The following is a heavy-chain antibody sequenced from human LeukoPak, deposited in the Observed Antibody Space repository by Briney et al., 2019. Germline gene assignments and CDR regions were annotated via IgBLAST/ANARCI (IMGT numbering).Heavy chain of an antibody. J-gene: IGHJ3*02. D-gene: IGHD6-19*01. V-gene: IGHV3-21*01. Sequence: GGSLRLSCAASGFTFSSYSMNWVRQAPGKGLEWVPSISSSSSYIYYADSVKGRFTISRDNAKSSLYLQMNSLRAEDTAVYYCAREISVAGLPIWGQGTMVTVSS. CDR1: GFTFSSYS. CDR2: ISSSSSYI. CDR3: AREISVAGLPI.